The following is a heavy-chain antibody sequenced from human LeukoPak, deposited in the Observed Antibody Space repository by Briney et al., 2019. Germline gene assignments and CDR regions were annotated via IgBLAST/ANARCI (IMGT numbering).Heavy chain of an antibody. CDR3: ARAWVAGTLDAFDI. Sequence: GRSLTLSCAAAGFTFSSYAMRWVRQAPGKGLEWVAVISYDGSNKYYADSVKGRFTISRDNSKNTLYLQMNSLRAEDTAVYYCARAWVAGTLDAFDIWVQGTMVTVSS. CDR1: GFTFSSYA. J-gene: IGHJ3*02. V-gene: IGHV3-30-3*01. CDR2: ISYDGSNK. D-gene: IGHD6-19*01.